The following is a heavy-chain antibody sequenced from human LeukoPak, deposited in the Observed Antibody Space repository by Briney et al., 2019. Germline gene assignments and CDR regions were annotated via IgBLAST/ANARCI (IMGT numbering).Heavy chain of an antibody. CDR1: GFTFSSYA. V-gene: IGHV3-23*01. Sequence: PGGSLRLSCAASGFTFSSYAMSWVRKAPGEGLELVSAISGSGGSTYYADSVKGRFAISRDNSKNTPYLQMNSLRAAATAVCYCAKDAPVNGVVVPLSNSWGQGTVVTVSS. J-gene: IGHJ4*02. CDR2: ISGSGGST. CDR3: AKDAPVNGVVVPLSNS. D-gene: IGHD2/OR15-2a*01.